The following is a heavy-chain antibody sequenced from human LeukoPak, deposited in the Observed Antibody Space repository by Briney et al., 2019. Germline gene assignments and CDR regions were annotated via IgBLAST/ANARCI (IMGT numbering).Heavy chain of an antibody. J-gene: IGHJ6*03. D-gene: IGHD6-13*01. V-gene: IGHV1-8*03. CDR3: ARGSRSSWKIQIPYYYYMDV. CDR1: GYTFTSYD. CDR2: MNPNSGNT. Sequence: ASVKVSCKASGYTFTSYDINWVRQATGQGLEWMGWMNPNSGNTGYAQKFQGRVTITRNTSISTAYMELSSLRSEDTAVYYCARGSRSSWKIQIPYYYYMDVWGKGTTVTVSS.